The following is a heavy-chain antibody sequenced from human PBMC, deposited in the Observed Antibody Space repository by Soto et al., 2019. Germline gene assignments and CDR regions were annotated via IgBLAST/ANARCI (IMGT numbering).Heavy chain of an antibody. V-gene: IGHV1-8*01. Sequence: QVQLVQSGAEVKKPGASVKVSCKASGYTFTSYDINWVRQATGQGLEWMGWMNPNSGNTGYAQKFQGRVTMTRNTPITNAYMAMSSLRSEDTAVYYCARERSSGWSVDYWCQGNLVTVSS. J-gene: IGHJ4*02. CDR1: GYTFTSYD. CDR2: MNPNSGNT. CDR3: ARERSSGWSVDY. D-gene: IGHD6-19*01.